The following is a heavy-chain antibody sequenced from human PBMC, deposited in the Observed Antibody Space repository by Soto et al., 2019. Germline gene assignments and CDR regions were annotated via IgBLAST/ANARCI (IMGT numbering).Heavy chain of an antibody. Sequence: GGSLRLSCAASGFTFSSYAMHWVRQAPGKGLEWVAVISYDGSNKYYADSVKGRFTISRDNSKNTLYLQMNSLRAEDTAVYYCARAEDILTGYFVYYYYGMDVWGQGTTVTVSS. V-gene: IGHV3-30-3*01. J-gene: IGHJ6*02. CDR3: ARAEDILTGYFVYYYYGMDV. CDR2: ISYDGSNK. D-gene: IGHD3-9*01. CDR1: GFTFSSYA.